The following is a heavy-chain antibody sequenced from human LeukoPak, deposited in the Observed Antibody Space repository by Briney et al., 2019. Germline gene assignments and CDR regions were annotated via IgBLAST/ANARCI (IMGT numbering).Heavy chain of an antibody. D-gene: IGHD3-22*01. CDR1: GGSISNYY. Sequence: SETLSLTCTVSGGSISNYYWSWLRQPPGKGLEWIGYIYYSGSTNYNPSLKSRVTISVDTSKNQFSLKLSSVTAADTAVYYCARSNYDSSGYYYYFDYWGQGTLVTVSS. J-gene: IGHJ4*02. CDR3: ARSNYDSSGYYYYFDY. CDR2: IYYSGST. V-gene: IGHV4-59*01.